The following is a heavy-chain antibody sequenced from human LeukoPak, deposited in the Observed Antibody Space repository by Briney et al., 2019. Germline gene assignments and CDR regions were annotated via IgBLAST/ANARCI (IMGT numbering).Heavy chain of an antibody. Sequence: GGSLRLSCAASGFTVSTNYMTWVRQAPGKGLEWVSVIYSGGSTYYADSVKGRFTISRDNSKNTLYLQMNSLRAEDTAVYYCARMVAVAGPFDYWGQGTLVTVSS. J-gene: IGHJ4*02. V-gene: IGHV3-53*05. CDR1: GFTVSTNY. D-gene: IGHD6-19*01. CDR3: ARMVAVAGPFDY. CDR2: IYSGGST.